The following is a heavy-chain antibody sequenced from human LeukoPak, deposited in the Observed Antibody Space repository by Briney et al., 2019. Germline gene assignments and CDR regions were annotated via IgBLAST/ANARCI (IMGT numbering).Heavy chain of an antibody. CDR2: IIPIFGTA. J-gene: IGHJ4*02. CDR1: GGTFSSYA. V-gene: IGHV1-69*01. D-gene: IGHD6-6*01. CDR3: ARESFGEYSSSPSDY. Sequence: GASVKVSCKASGGTFSSYAISWVRQAPGQGLEWMGGIIPIFGTANYAQKFQGRVTITADESTSTAYMELSSLRSEDTAVYYCARESFGEYSSSPSDYWGQGTLVTVSS.